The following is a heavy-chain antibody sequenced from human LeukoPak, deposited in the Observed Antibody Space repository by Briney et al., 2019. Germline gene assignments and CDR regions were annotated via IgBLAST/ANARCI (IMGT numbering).Heavy chain of an antibody. Sequence: SETLSLTCTVSGGSISSSSYYWGWIRQPPGKGLEWIGSTYYSGSTYYNPSLKSRVTISVDTSKNQFSLKLSSVTAADTAVYYCAVYSNSWYRYFDLWGRGTLVTVSS. CDR2: TYYSGST. J-gene: IGHJ2*01. D-gene: IGHD6-13*01. CDR1: GGSISSSSYY. CDR3: AVYSNSWYRYFDL. V-gene: IGHV4-39*01.